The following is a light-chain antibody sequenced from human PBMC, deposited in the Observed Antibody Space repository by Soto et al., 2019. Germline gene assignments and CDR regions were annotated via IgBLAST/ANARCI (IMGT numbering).Light chain of an antibody. CDR2: AAS. CDR1: QTIGNT. Sequence: EVVMTQSPATLSVSPGDKVSLSCRANQTIGNTLAWYQQKPGQAPRLLIYAASSRATGVSARFSGSGSGTEFTLTISSLQSEDFTIYYCQYYNNWLATFGGGTKVDIK. V-gene: IGKV3-15*01. J-gene: IGKJ4*01. CDR3: QYYNNWLAT.